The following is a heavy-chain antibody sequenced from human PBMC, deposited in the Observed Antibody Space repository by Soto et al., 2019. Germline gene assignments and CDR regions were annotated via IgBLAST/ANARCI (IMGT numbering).Heavy chain of an antibody. J-gene: IGHJ6*02. CDR1: GFTFSSYS. V-gene: IGHV3-48*02. CDR2: ISSSSNI. Sequence: PGGSLRLSWAAAGFTFSSYSMNWVRQAPGKGLEWVSYISSSSNIYYADSVKGRLNISRDNAKNSLYLQMNSLRDEDTAVYYCARDRNYYDSSGYYYSGYYGMDVWGQGT. CDR3: ARDRNYYDSSGYYYSGYYGMDV. D-gene: IGHD3-22*01.